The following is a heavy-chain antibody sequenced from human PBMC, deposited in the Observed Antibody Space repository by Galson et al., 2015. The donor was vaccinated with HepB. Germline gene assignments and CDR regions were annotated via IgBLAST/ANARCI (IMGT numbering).Heavy chain of an antibody. D-gene: IGHD3-10*01. CDR2: INSDGSST. Sequence: SLRLSCAASGFTFSSYWMHWVSQAPGKGLVWVSRINSDGSSTNYADSVKGRFTISRDNAKNTLYLQMNSLRAEDTAVYYCARGHGAVCYFAAPVCSLNYYYDIDDWGQGTPVTVSS. CDR1: GFTFSSYW. J-gene: IGHJ6*02. V-gene: IGHV3-74*01. CDR3: ARGHGAVCYFAAPVCSLNYYYDIDD.